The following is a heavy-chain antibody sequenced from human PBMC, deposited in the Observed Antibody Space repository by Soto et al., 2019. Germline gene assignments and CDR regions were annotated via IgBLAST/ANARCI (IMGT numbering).Heavy chain of an antibody. V-gene: IGHV4-31*02. Sequence: RKHPGKGLEWIGYIYYSGSTYYNPSLKSRVTISVDTSKNQFSLKLSSVTAADTAVYYCARDHMVWGFIIRAHDQHAMHAWGQGTTVT. D-gene: IGHD3-10*01. CDR2: IYYSGST. CDR3: ARDHMVWGFIIRAHDQHAMHA. J-gene: IGHJ6*02.